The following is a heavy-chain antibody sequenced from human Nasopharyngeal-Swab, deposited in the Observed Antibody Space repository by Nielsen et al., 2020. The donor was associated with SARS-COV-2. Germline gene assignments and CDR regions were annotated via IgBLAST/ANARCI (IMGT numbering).Heavy chain of an antibody. Sequence: GGSLRLSCAATGFAFYSYGMNWVRQAPGKGLEWLSYISSSGGTIYSADSVMGRFTVSRDNAKNSLFLQMNRLRAEDTAAYYCAREAPSGDIDYWGQGTLVTVSS. CDR3: AREAPSGDIDY. D-gene: IGHD4-17*01. V-gene: IGHV3-48*04. CDR1: GFAFYSYG. CDR2: ISSSGGTI. J-gene: IGHJ4*02.